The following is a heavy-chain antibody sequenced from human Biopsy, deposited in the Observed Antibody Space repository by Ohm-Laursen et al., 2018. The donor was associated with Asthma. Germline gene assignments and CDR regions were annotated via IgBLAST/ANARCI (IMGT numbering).Heavy chain of an antibody. V-gene: IGHV1-69*04. CDR1: GYTFIGCH. CDR2: IMPLLGLT. J-gene: IGHJ4*02. Sequence: SSVKVSCKSSGYTFIGCHIHWMRQAPGQGLEWMGGIMPLLGLTNYAQRFQDRLTISADKSTRTAYMELRRLRSEDSAVYYCARDHCSALWAGVSTDNCYFDYWGQGTLLTVSS. CDR3: ARDHCSALWAGVSTDNCYFDY. D-gene: IGHD5/OR15-5a*01.